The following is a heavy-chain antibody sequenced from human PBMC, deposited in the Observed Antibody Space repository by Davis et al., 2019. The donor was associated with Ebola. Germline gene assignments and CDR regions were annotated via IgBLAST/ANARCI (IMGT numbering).Heavy chain of an antibody. CDR2: ISSSSSFI. CDR3: AKASYGDYSLYYYYGMDV. CDR1: GFTFSSYS. V-gene: IGHV3-21*01. Sequence: GGSLRLSCAASGFTFSSYSMNWVRQAPGKGLEWVSSISSSSSFIFYADSVKGRFTISRDNVMSSLYLQLDSLRVEDTAVYFCAKASYGDYSLYYYYGMDVWGQGTTVTVSS. J-gene: IGHJ6*02. D-gene: IGHD4-17*01.